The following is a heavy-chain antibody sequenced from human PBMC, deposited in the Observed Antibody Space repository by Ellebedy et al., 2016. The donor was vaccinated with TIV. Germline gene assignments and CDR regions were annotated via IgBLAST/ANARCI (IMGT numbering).Heavy chain of an antibody. CDR2: IHYSGTT. V-gene: IGHV4-39*07. Sequence: GSLRLSCTVSGGSISSNSYYWGRIRQPPGKGLEWIGTIHYSGTTYYNPSLKSRVSMSLDTSKNQFSLKLTSVTAADTAVYYCASQPVVVVPPDFDYWGQGALVTVSS. CDR1: GGSISSNSYY. CDR3: ASQPVVVVPPDFDY. D-gene: IGHD2-2*01. J-gene: IGHJ4*02.